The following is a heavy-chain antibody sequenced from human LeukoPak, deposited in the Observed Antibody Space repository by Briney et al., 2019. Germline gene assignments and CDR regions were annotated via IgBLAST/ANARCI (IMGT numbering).Heavy chain of an antibody. CDR3: ARDRIVGATRGSPVVFDY. Sequence: GGSLRLSCAASGFTFSNYAMSWVRQAPGKGLEWVSGINGGGGGGTFHADSVRGRFTISRDNSKNTLYLQMSSLRAEDTAVYYCARDRIVGATRGSPVVFDYWGQGTLVTVSS. CDR2: INGGGGGGT. D-gene: IGHD1-26*01. V-gene: IGHV3-23*01. J-gene: IGHJ4*02. CDR1: GFTFSNYA.